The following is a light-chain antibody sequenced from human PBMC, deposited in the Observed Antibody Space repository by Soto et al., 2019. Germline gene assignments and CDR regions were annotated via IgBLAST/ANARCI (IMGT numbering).Light chain of an antibody. J-gene: IGKJ1*01. CDR3: QQYNRLWT. CDR2: GAS. V-gene: IGKV1-13*02. Sequence: AIQMTQSPSSLSASVGDRVTISCRASQVIGNDLAWYQQKPGKAPKVLIHGASTLETGVPARFSASGSGTEFTLTISSLQPDDFATYYCQQYNRLWTFGQGTKVDIK. CDR1: QVIGND.